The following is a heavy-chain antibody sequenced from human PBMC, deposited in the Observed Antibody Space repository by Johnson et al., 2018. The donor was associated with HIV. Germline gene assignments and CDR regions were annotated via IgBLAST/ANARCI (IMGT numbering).Heavy chain of an antibody. Sequence: VQLVESGGGLVQPGGSLRLSCAASGFTFSSYAMYWVRQAPGKGLEYVSAISSNGGSTYYANSVKGRFTISRDNSKNTLYLQVNSLKTEETAVYYCTTDEGISGSYSRTPRQDAFDIWGQGTMVTVSS. D-gene: IGHD1-26*01. CDR3: TTDEGISGSYSRTPRQDAFDI. CDR2: ISSNGGST. CDR1: GFTFSSYA. V-gene: IGHV3-64*01. J-gene: IGHJ3*02.